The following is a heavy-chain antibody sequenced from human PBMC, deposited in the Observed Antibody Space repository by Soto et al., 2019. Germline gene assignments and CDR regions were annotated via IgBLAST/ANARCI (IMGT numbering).Heavy chain of an antibody. CDR1: GGSIISYY. V-gene: IGHV4-59*01. D-gene: IGHD3-22*01. J-gene: IGHJ4*02. CDR2: IYDSGST. CDR3: ARGGGYYDSIGYYGCHYFDY. Sequence: PSETLSLTCTVSGGSIISYYWSWIRQPPGKGLEWIGYIYDSGSTSYNPSLKSRGTISVDTSKNQFSLKLSSVTAADTAVYYCARGGGYYDSIGYYGCHYFDYWGQGTPVTVSS.